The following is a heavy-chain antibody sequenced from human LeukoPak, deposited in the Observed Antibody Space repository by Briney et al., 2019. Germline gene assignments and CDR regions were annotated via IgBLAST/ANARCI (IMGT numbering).Heavy chain of an antibody. V-gene: IGHV1-2*06. CDR1: GYTFTGYH. CDR3: ARDYCSSTSCLFDY. CDR2: INPNSGDT. Sequence: ASVKVSCKASGYTFTGYHMHWVRQAPGQGLEWMGRINPNSGDTNNAQKFQGRVTMTRDTSISTAYMDLSRLTSDDTAVYYWARDYCSSTSCLFDYWGQGTLVTVSS. J-gene: IGHJ4*02. D-gene: IGHD2-2*01.